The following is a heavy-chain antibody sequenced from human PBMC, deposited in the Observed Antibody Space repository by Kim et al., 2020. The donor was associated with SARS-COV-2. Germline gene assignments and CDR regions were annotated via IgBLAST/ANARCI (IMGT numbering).Heavy chain of an antibody. D-gene: IGHD3-22*01. J-gene: IGHJ4*02. CDR2: IRCKAYGETS. Sequence: GGSLRLSCTASGFTFGDYAMRWVRQAPGKGLEWVGFIRCKAYGETSEYAASVKRRFTISRNDSKSIAYLQMNSLKTEDTAVYYCTRDLSSPYYYDSSGYFDYWGQGTLVTVSS. CDR1: GFTFGDYA. CDR3: TRDLSSPYYYDSSGYFDY. V-gene: IGHV3-49*04.